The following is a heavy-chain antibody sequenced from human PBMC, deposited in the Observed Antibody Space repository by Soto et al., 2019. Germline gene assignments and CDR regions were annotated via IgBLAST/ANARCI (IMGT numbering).Heavy chain of an antibody. V-gene: IGHV3-21*06. Sequence: SLRLSCVGSGFRFSHYAMNWVRQAPGKGLEWVASISSSSSYIYYADSVRGRFTISRDNAENSLYLQLNSLRAEDTAVYYGAGVAAEGSFRSRSCYKLDEWGQGSMVTLCS. CDR2: ISSSSSYI. CDR1: GFRFSHYA. J-gene: IGHJ4*02. CDR3: AGVAAEGSFRSRSCYKLDE. D-gene: IGHD5-12*01.